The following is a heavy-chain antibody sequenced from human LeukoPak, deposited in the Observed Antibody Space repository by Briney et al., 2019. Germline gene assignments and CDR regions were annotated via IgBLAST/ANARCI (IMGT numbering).Heavy chain of an antibody. J-gene: IGHJ4*02. CDR2: IYTSGGT. D-gene: IGHD3-22*01. CDR1: GGSISSYY. Sequence: SETLSLTCTVSGGSISSYYWSWIRQPAGKGLEWIGRIYTSGGTNYNPSLKSRVTMSVDTSKNQFSLKLSSVTAADTAVYYCARDRYYYDSSGYSIFDYWAREPWSPSPQ. V-gene: IGHV4-4*07. CDR3: ARDRYYYDSSGYSIFDY.